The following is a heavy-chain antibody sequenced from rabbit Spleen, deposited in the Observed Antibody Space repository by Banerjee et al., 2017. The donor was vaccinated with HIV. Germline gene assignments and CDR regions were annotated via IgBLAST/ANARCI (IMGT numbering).Heavy chain of an antibody. V-gene: IGHV1S40*01. CDR1: GLDFSGDSY. CDR2: IDIGSSGFT. CDR3: ARDTSSSFSSYGMDL. Sequence: QSLEESGGDLVKPGASLTLTCKASGLDFSGDSYDSYMCWVRQAPGKGLEWIACIDIGSSGFTYFANWAKGRFPISKTSSTTVTLQMTSLTAADTATYFCARDTSSSFSSYGMDLWGPGTLVTVS. J-gene: IGHJ6*01. D-gene: IGHD1-1*01.